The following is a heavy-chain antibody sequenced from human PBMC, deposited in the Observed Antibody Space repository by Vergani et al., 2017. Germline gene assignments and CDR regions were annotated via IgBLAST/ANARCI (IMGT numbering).Heavy chain of an antibody. D-gene: IGHD3-16*01. CDR3: AKHFRGWGINY. CDR2: IQFDGRNQ. V-gene: IGHV3-30*02. Sequence: QVQLVESGGGVVQRGGSLRLSCATSGFTLSNYDMQWIRQGPGKGLEFVAFIQFDGRNQYYADSVKGRFTLFRDFYKNTLYLQMNSLRTDDTATYYCAKHFRGWGINYWGQGTQVIVSS. J-gene: IGHJ4*02. CDR1: GFTLSNYD.